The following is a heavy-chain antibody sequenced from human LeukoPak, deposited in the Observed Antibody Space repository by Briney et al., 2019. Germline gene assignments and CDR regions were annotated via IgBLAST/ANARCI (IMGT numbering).Heavy chain of an antibody. CDR1: GFTFSTYD. D-gene: IGHD2-2*01. CDR2: ISGSGGST. Sequence: GGSLRLSCAASGFTFSTYDMSWVRQAPGKGLEWVSAISGSGGSTYYADSVKGRFTSSRDNSKNTLYLQMNSLRAEDTAVYYCAKVVGSVVWTYYYYYMDVWGKGTTVTVSS. J-gene: IGHJ6*03. V-gene: IGHV3-23*01. CDR3: AKVVGSVVWTYYYYYMDV.